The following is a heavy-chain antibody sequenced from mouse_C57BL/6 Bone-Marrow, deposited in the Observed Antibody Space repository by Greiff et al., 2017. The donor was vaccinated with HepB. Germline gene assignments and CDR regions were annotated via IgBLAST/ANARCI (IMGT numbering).Heavy chain of an antibody. Sequence: VQLQQPGAELVMPGASVKLSCKASGYTFTSYWMHWVKQRPGQGLEWIGEIDPSDSYTNYNQKFKGKSTLTVDKSSSTAYMQLSSLTSEDSAVYYCAREFPHYYGSSYDYAMDYWGQGTSVTVSS. V-gene: IGHV1-69*01. CDR2: IDPSDSYT. J-gene: IGHJ4*01. D-gene: IGHD1-1*01. CDR1: GYTFTSYW. CDR3: AREFPHYYGSSYDYAMDY.